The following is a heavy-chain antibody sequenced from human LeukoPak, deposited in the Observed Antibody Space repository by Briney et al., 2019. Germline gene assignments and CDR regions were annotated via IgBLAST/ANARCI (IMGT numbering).Heavy chain of an antibody. D-gene: IGHD6-19*01. CDR2: IRYDGSNR. CDR3: ARRRAVAATGFDY. V-gene: IGHV3-30*02. J-gene: IGHJ4*02. CDR1: GFTFSSYD. Sequence: GGSLRLSCAASGFTFSSYDMHWVRQAPGKGLEWVAFIRYDGSNRYYVDSVKGRFTISRDNSKNTLYLQMNSLRAEDTAVYYCARRRAVAATGFDYWGQGTLVTVSS.